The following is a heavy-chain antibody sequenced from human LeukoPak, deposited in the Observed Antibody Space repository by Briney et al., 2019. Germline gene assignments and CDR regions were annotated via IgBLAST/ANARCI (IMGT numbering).Heavy chain of an antibody. V-gene: IGHV3-21*01. J-gene: IGHJ4*02. CDR1: GFTFGSYS. D-gene: IGHD3-10*01. CDR2: ISSSSSYI. Sequence: GGSLRLSCAASGFTFGSYSMNWVRQAPGKGLEWVSSISSSSSYIYYADSVKGRFTISRDNAKNSLYLQMNSLRAEDTAVYYCARAGPTMVRGVGYDYWGQGTLVTVSS. CDR3: ARAGPTMVRGVGYDY.